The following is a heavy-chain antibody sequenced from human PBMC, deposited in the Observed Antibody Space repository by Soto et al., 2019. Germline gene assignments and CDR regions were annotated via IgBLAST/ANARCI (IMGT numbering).Heavy chain of an antibody. Sequence: PGGSLRLSCAASGFTFSGSAMHWVRQASGKGLEWVGRIRSKANSYATAYAASVKGRFTISRDDSKNTAYLQMNSLKTEDTAVYYCTSQFLDRLSPYAYWGQGTLVTVSS. CDR3: TSQFLDRLSPYAY. CDR1: GFTFSGSA. V-gene: IGHV3-73*01. J-gene: IGHJ1*01. CDR2: IRSKANSYAT. D-gene: IGHD3-3*01.